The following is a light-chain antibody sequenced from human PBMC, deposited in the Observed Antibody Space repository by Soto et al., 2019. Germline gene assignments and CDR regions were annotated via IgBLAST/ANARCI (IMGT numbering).Light chain of an antibody. J-gene: IGKJ5*01. CDR2: GAS. CDR3: QQCNDWPLIT. Sequence: EIVMTQSPATLSVSPGERATLSCRASQSVSSYLAWYQQKPGQAPRLLIYGASTRATGVPARFSGSGSGPEFTLTISSLQSEDFAVYYCQQCNDWPLITFGQGTRLEAK. CDR1: QSVSSY. V-gene: IGKV3-15*01.